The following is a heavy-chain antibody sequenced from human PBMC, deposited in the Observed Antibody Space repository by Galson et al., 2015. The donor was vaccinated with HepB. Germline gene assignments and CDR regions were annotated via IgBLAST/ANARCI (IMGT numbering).Heavy chain of an antibody. J-gene: IGHJ4*02. CDR1: GFTYSNYW. CDR2: IKYDGSEK. Sequence: SLRLSCAVSGFTYSNYWMSWVRQAPGRGLEWVANIKYDGSEKYYVRSVEGRFTVSRDNAQNSLYLHMSSLRAEDTAVYYCARGWDIEVTANFDYGGQGALVTVSS. V-gene: IGHV3-7*03. CDR3: ARGWDIEVTANFDY. D-gene: IGHD2-21*02.